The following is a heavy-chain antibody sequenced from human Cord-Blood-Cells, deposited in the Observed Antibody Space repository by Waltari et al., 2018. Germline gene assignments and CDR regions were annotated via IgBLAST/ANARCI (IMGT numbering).Heavy chain of an antibody. CDR1: GFTFSSYG. CDR2: ILYDGSNK. Sequence: QVQLVESGGGVVQPGRSLRLSCAASGFTFSSYGMHWVRQAPGKGLEWVAFILYDGSNKYYADSVKGRFTISRDNSKNTLYLQMNSLIAEDTAVYYCARDGLGYWGQGTLVTVSS. V-gene: IGHV3-33*01. CDR3: ARDGLGY. J-gene: IGHJ4*02.